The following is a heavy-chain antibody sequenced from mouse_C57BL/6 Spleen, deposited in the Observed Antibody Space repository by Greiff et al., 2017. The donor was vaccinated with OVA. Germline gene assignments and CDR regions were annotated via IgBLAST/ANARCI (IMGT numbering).Heavy chain of an antibody. Sequence: EVKLQESGPELVKPGASVKISCKASGYTFTDYYMNWVKQSHGKSLEWIGDINPNNGGTSYNQKFKGKATLTVDKSSSTAYMELRSLTSEDSAVYYCARLGYYYGSSYPDYWGQGTTLTVSS. J-gene: IGHJ2*01. CDR3: ARLGYYYGSSYPDY. CDR1: GYTFTDYY. V-gene: IGHV1-26*01. D-gene: IGHD1-1*01. CDR2: INPNNGGT.